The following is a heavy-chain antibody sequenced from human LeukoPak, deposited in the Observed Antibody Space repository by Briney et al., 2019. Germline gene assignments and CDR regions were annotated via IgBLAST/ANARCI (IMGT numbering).Heavy chain of an antibody. J-gene: IGHJ5*02. CDR3: AKEGVYSPFDP. D-gene: IGHD6-13*01. CDR2: IRSDGSNT. CDR1: GFTFSNYG. Sequence: GGSLRLSCAASGFTFSNYGMRWVRQAPDKGLEWVTFIRSDGSNTYYADSVKGRFTISRDNSKNTLYLQMNSLRAEDTAVYYCAKEGVYSPFDPWGQGTLVTVSS. V-gene: IGHV3-30*02.